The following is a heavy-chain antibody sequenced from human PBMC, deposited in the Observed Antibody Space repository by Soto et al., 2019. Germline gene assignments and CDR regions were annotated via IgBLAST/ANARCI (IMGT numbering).Heavy chain of an antibody. CDR3: AREGASGSHIGY. CDR1: GGTFSSYA. CDR2: VIPSFGTA. J-gene: IGHJ4*02. V-gene: IGHV1-69*01. D-gene: IGHD3-22*01. Sequence: QVQLVQSGAEVKKPGSSVKVSCKASGGTFSSYAISWGRQAPGQGLEWMGGVIPSFGTANYAQKFQGRVTITADESTSTAYMELSSLRSEDTAVYYCAREGASGSHIGYWGQGTLVTVSS.